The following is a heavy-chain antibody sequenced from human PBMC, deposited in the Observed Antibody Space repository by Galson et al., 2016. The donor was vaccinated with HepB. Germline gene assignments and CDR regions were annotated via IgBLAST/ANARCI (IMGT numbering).Heavy chain of an antibody. CDR1: GFTFSNYA. V-gene: IGHV3-23*01. CDR2: INNNDDST. J-gene: IGHJ6*02. D-gene: IGHD1-14*01. CDR3: AKDCSTTSCHQGCLAI. Sequence: SLRLSCAASGFTFSNYAMTWVRQAPGKGLEWISTINNNDDSTYYADSVQGRFTISRDKSKNTLFLQMNSLRAEDTAGYYCAKDCSTTSCHQGCLAIWGQGTTVTV.